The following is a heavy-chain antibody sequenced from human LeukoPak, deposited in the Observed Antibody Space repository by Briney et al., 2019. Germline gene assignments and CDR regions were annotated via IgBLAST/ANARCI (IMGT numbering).Heavy chain of an antibody. D-gene: IGHD6-13*01. CDR3: ARMGPYSSSWSDAFDI. CDR1: GGSFSGYY. CDR2: INHSGST. J-gene: IGHJ3*02. V-gene: IGHV4-34*01. Sequence: SETLSLTCAVYGGSFSGYYWSWIRQPPGKGLEWIGEINHSGSTNYNPSLKSRVTISVDTSKNQFSLKLSSVTAADTAVYYCARMGPYSSSWSDAFDIWGQGTMVTVSS.